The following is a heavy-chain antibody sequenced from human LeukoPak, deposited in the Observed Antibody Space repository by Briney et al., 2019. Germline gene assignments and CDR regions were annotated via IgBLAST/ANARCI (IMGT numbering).Heavy chain of an antibody. CDR1: GFTFSSYS. CDR2: ISSSSTI. V-gene: IGHV3-48*01. Sequence: GGSLRLSCAASGFTFSSYSMNWVRQAPGKGLEWVSYISSSSTIYYADSVKGRFTISRDNAKNSLYLQMNSLRAEDTAVYYCARDQKGDAFDIWGQGTMVTVSS. J-gene: IGHJ3*02. CDR3: ARDQKGDAFDI.